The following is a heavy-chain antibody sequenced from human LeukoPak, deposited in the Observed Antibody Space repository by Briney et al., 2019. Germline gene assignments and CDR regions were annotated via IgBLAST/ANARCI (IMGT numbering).Heavy chain of an antibody. CDR3: AREGEYYSESGNLVDASDV. J-gene: IGHJ3*01. CDR2: ISGSGGST. V-gene: IGHV3-23*01. D-gene: IGHD3-10*01. CDR1: GFTFSSYG. Sequence: GGSLRLSCAASGFTFSSYGMSWVRQAPGKGLEWVSAISGSGGSTYYADSVKGRFTISRDNSKNTLYLQMSSLTSEDTAMYYCAREGEYYSESGNLVDASDVWGQGTMVTVSA.